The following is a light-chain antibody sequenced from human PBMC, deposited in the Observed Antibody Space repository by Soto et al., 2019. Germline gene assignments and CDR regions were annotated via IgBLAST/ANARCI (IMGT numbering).Light chain of an antibody. CDR3: HQRQSWPRT. V-gene: IGKV3-11*01. CDR2: QTS. CDR1: QYINTR. J-gene: IGKJ1*01. Sequence: EIVLTQSPATQSSFPDDRVTLSCRASQYINTRLAWYQHRPGQAPRLLIYQTSIRAAGIPARFSASGTGTDFTLTISDVQPEDFAVYYCHQRQSWPRTFGQGTKVDIK.